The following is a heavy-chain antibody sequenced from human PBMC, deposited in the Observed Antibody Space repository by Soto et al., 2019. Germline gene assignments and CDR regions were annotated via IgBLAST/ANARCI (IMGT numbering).Heavy chain of an antibody. Sequence: QVQLVQSGAEVKKPGASVKVSCKASGYTFTSYYMHWVRQAPGQGLEWMGIINPSGGSTSYAQKFQGRVTMTRDTSTSKVYMELSSLRSEDTAVYYCAREQYYYDSSGYPNDAFDIWGQGTMVTVSS. J-gene: IGHJ3*02. CDR3: AREQYYYDSSGYPNDAFDI. V-gene: IGHV1-46*01. CDR2: INPSGGST. CDR1: GYTFTSYY. D-gene: IGHD3-22*01.